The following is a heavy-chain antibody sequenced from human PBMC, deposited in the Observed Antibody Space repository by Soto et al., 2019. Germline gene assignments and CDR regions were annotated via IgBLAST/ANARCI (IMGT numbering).Heavy chain of an antibody. D-gene: IGHD6-19*01. J-gene: IGHJ4*02. CDR3: ARDKGSSGWSSLFDY. Sequence: LRLSCAASGFTFSSYEMNWVRQAPGKGLEWVSYISSSGSTIYYADSVKGRFTISRDNAKNSLYLQMNSLRAEDTAVYYCARDKGSSGWSSLFDYWGQGTLVTVSS. V-gene: IGHV3-48*03. CDR1: GFTFSSYE. CDR2: ISSSGSTI.